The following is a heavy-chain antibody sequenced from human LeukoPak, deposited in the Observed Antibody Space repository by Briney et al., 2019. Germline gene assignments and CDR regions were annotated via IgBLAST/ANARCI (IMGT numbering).Heavy chain of an antibody. J-gene: IGHJ4*02. CDR3: ASGGPRDGYNPPGLL. CDR2: IYYSGST. D-gene: IGHD5-24*01. V-gene: IGHV4-39*07. Sequence: KASETLSLTCTVSGGSISSSSYYWGWIRQPPGKGLEWIGSIYYSGSTYYNPSLKSRVTISVDTSKNQFSLKLSSVTAADTAVYYCASGGPRDGYNPPGLLWGQGTLVTVSS. CDR1: GGSISSSSYY.